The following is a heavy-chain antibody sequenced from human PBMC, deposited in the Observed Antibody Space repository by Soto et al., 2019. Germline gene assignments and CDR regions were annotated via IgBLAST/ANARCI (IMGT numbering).Heavy chain of an antibody. Sequence: QVQLVQSGAEVKKPGSSVKVSCKASGGTFSSYAISWVRQAPGQGLEWMGGIIPIFGTANYAQKFQGRVTLTAEESTSPAYLELSSLGSEDTAVYYCARDRGGATRNFDSWGQGTLVTVSS. CDR2: IIPIFGTA. V-gene: IGHV1-69*12. CDR3: ARDRGGATRNFDS. D-gene: IGHD1-26*01. CDR1: GGTFSSYA. J-gene: IGHJ4*02.